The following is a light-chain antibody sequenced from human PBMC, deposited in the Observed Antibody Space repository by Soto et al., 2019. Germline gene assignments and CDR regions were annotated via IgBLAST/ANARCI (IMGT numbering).Light chain of an antibody. V-gene: IGLV2-14*03. CDR3: TSWTTSTTMI. Sequence: QSVLTQPASVSGSPGQSITISCTGTRSDIGAYNFVSWYQQHPGEVPKLILYDVNVRPSGVSNRFSGSKSGNTASLTISGLQAEDEADYYCTSWTTSTTMIFGGGTKVTAL. J-gene: IGLJ2*01. CDR2: DVN. CDR1: RSDIGAYNF.